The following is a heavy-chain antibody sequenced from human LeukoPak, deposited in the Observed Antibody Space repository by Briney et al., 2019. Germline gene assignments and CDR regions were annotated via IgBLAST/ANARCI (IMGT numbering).Heavy chain of an antibody. V-gene: IGHV1-18*01. CDR1: GYTFTSYG. CDR2: ISAYNGNT. D-gene: IGHD3-9*01. Sequence: APVKVSCKASGYTFTSYGISWVRQAPGQGLEWMGWISAYNGNTNYAQKLQGRVTMTTDTSTSTAYMELRSLRSDDTAVYYCARVLRYFDWLFRAIDYWGQGTLVTVSS. CDR3: ARVLRYFDWLFRAIDY. J-gene: IGHJ4*02.